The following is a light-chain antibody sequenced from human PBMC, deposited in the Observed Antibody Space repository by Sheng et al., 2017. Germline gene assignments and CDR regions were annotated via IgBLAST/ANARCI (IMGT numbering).Light chain of an antibody. CDR3: QQSSSTPLT. J-gene: IGKJ4*01. CDR1: ERISNW. V-gene: IGKV1-39*01. CDR2: AAS. Sequence: DIQMTQSPSTLSASVGDRVTITCRASERISNWLAWYQQKPGKAPQLLIYAASNLQSGVPSRFSGSGSGTDFTLTISSLQPEDFAAYYCQQSSSTPLTFGGGTKVEIK.